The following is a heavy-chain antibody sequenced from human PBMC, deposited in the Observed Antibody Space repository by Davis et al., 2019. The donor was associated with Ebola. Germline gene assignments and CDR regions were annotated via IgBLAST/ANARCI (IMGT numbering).Heavy chain of an antibody. CDR2: IYYSGST. CDR1: GGSISSYY. V-gene: IGHV4-59*08. J-gene: IGHJ6*02. Sequence: GSLRLSCTVSGGSISSYYWSWIRRPPGKGLEWIGYIYYSGSTNYNPSLKSRVTISVDTSKNQFSLKLSSVTAADTAVYYCAGQLESQVGGMDVWGQGTTVTVSS. D-gene: IGHD1-1*01. CDR3: AGQLESQVGGMDV.